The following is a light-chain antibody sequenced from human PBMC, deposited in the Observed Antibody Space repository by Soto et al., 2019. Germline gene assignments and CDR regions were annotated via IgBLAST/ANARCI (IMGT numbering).Light chain of an antibody. J-gene: IGLJ2*01. CDR1: SSDVGGYNY. V-gene: IGLV2-11*01. CDR2: DVS. CDR3: CSYAGSYTEV. Sequence: QSALTQPRSVSGSPGQSVTISCTGTSSDVGGYNYVSWYQQHPGKAPKFMIYDVSKRPSGVPDRFFGSKSGNTASLTISGLQAEDEADYYCCSYAGSYTEVFGGGTKLTVL.